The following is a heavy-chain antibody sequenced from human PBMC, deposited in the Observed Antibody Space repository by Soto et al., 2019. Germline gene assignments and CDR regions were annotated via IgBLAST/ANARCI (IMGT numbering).Heavy chain of an antibody. V-gene: IGHV1-69*02. CDR2: IIPILGIA. Sequence: QVQLVQSGAEVKKPGSSVKVSCKASGGTFSSYTISWVRQAPGQGLEWMGRIIPILGIANYAQKFQGRVTXTXXKPTSTAYWELSSLRSEDTAVYYGAARGYYYGMDVWGQGTTVTVSS. CDR1: GGTFSSYT. J-gene: IGHJ6*02. CDR3: AARGYYYGMDV.